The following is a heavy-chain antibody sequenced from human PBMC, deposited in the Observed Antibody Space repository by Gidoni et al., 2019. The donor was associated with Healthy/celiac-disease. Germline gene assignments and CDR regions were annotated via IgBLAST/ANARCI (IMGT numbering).Heavy chain of an antibody. CDR2: IIPILGIA. CDR1: GGTFSSYT. V-gene: IGHV1-69*02. J-gene: IGHJ4*02. CDR3: ARVRDGDNFDFDY. Sequence: QVQLVQSGAEVTKPGSSVKVSCKASGGTFSSYTISWVRQAPGQGLEWMGRIIPILGIANYAQKFQGRVTITADKSTSTAYMELSSLRSEDTAVYYCARVRDGDNFDFDYWGQGTLVTVSS.